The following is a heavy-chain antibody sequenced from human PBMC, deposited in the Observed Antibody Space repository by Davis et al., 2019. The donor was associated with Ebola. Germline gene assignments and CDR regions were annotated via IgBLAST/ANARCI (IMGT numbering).Heavy chain of an antibody. D-gene: IGHD6-13*01. J-gene: IGHJ3*02. CDR1: GYTFTSYG. CDR2: ISAYNGNT. V-gene: IGHV1-18*01. CDR3: ARPIYSSSWFGYAFDI. Sequence: AASVKVSCKASGYTFTSYGISWVRQAPGQGLEWMGWISAYNGNTNYAQKLQGRVTMTTDTSTSTAYMELRSLRSDDTAVYSCARPIYSSSWFGYAFDIWGQGAMVSVSS.